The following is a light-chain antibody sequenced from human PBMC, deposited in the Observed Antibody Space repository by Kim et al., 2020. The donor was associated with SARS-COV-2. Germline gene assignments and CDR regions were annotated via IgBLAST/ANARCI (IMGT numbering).Light chain of an antibody. CDR3: QQYGSSPLT. CDR2: GAS. J-gene: IGKJ4*01. Sequence: SPGDRATLSCRASQSVSSSYLAWYPQKPGQAPRLLIYGASSRATGIPDRFSGSGSGTDFTLTISRLEPEDFAVYYCQQYGSSPLTFGGGTKVEIK. CDR1: QSVSSSY. V-gene: IGKV3-20*01.